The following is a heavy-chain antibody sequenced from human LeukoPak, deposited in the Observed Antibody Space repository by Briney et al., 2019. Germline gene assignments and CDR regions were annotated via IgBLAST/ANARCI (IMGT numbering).Heavy chain of an antibody. J-gene: IGHJ4*02. D-gene: IGHD6-13*01. V-gene: IGHV4-34*01. CDR1: GGSFSGYY. CDR2: INHSGST. CDR3: ARLSSGSSSWYDIDY. Sequence: PSETLSLTCAVYGGSFSGYYCTWIRQPPGKGLEWIGEINHSGSTNYNPSLKSRVTISGDTSKNHFSLKLSSVTAADTAVYYCARLSSGSSSWYDIDYWGQGTLVTVSS.